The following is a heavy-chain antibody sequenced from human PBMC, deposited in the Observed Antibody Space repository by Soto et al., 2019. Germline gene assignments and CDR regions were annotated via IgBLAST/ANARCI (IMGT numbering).Heavy chain of an antibody. CDR3: ARPIVLVTAAFLCVLFHL. J-gene: IGHJ3*01. V-gene: IGHV1-69*13. CDR1: GGTFSSYA. CDR2: IIPIFGTA. D-gene: IGHD2-2*01. Sequence: SVKVSCKASGGTFSSYAISWVRQAPGQGLEWMGGIIPIFGTANYAQKFQGRVTITADESTSTAYMELSSLRSEDTAVYYCARPIVLVTAAFLCVLFHLWGQCTIVTV.